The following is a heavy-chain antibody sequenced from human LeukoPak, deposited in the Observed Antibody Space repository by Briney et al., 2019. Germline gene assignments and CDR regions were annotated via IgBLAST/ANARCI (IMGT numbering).Heavy chain of an antibody. CDR1: GGSISSYY. J-gene: IGHJ4*02. D-gene: IGHD5-18*01. Sequence: SETLSLTCTVSGGSISSYYGSWIRQPPGKGLEWSGYIYYSGSTNYNPSLKSRVTISVDTSKNQFSLKLSSVTAADTAVYYCARVVSGYSYGYYFDYWGQGTLVTVSS. CDR2: IYYSGST. CDR3: ARVVSGYSYGYYFDY. V-gene: IGHV4-59*01.